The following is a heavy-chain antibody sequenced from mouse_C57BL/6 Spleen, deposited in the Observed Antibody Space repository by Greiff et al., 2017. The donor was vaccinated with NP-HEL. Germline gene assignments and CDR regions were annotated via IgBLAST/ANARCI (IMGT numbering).Heavy chain of an antibody. CDR3: ARLDYEAMDY. D-gene: IGHD2-4*01. J-gene: IGHJ4*01. CDR2: IYPSDSET. Sequence: VQLQQPGAELVRPGSSVKLSCKASGYTFTSYWMDWVKQRPGQGLEWIGNIYPSDSETHYNQKFKDKATLTVDKSSSTAYMQLSSLTSEDSAVYYCARLDYEAMDYWGQGTSVTVSS. CDR1: GYTFTSYW. V-gene: IGHV1-61*01.